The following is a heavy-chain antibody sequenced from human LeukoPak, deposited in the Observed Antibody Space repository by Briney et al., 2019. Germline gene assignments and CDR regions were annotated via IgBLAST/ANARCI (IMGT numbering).Heavy chain of an antibody. D-gene: IGHD2-8*01. CDR2: ISGSGAAT. V-gene: IGHV3-23*01. CDR1: GFTFSSYA. CDR3: AKMVREFYTIPYYFDY. J-gene: IGHJ4*02. Sequence: PAESLRLSCAVSGFTFSSYAMNWVRQAPGKGLEWVSGISGSGAATYYADSVKGRFTISRDNSKNTLCLQVKSLRAEDTAVYYCAKMVREFYTIPYYFDYWGQGNLVTVSS.